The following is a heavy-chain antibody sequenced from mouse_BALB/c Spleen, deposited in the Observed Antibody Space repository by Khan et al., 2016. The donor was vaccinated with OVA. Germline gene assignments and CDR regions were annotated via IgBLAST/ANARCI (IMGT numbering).Heavy chain of an antibody. CDR1: GYTFTTYW. CDR2: INPTSGYT. J-gene: IGHJ2*01. Sequence: QVQLQQSGAELAKPGASVKMSCKASGYTFTTYWMPWVKQRPGQGLEWIGYINPTSGYTDYNDKFKDRATLSADKSSSTAYMQLNSLTSEDSAVYYCTRDRIDYGGQGTTLTVSS. CDR3: TRDRIDY. V-gene: IGHV1-7*01.